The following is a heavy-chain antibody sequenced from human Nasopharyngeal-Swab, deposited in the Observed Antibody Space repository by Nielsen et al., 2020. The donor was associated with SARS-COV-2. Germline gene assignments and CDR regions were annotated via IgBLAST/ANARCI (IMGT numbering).Heavy chain of an antibody. J-gene: IGHJ6*02. CDR3: ARDRIGVGMDV. D-gene: IGHD1-26*01. CDR1: GLTFSSYW. Sequence: GSLKISCAASGLTFSSYWMHWVRQAPGKGLVWVSRINSDGSSTSYADSVKGRFTISRDNANKTLYLQMNSLRAEDTAVYYCARDRIGVGMDVWGQGTTVTVSS. V-gene: IGHV3-74*01. CDR2: INSDGSST.